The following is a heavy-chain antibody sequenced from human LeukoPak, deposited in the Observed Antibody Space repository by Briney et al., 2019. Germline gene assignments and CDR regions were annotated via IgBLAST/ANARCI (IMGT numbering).Heavy chain of an antibody. V-gene: IGHV4-59*12. Sequence: PSETLSLTCTVSGGSISSYYWSWIRQPPGKGLEWIGYIYYSGSTNYNPSLKSRVTISVDTSKNQFSLKLSSVTAADTAVYYCARGRASYSSGWYGGEGYYFDYWGQGTLVTVSS. CDR3: ARGRASYSSGWYGGEGYYFDY. CDR2: IYYSGST. D-gene: IGHD6-19*01. CDR1: GGSISSYY. J-gene: IGHJ4*02.